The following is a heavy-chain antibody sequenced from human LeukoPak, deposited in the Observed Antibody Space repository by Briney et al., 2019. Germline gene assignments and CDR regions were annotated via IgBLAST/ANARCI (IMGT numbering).Heavy chain of an antibody. CDR1: GYTSTGYY. V-gene: IGHV1-2*02. D-gene: IGHD4-17*01. Sequence: VASVKVSCKASGYTSTGYYMHWVRQAPGQGLEWMGWINPNSGGTNYAQKFQGRVTMTRDTSISTAYMELSRLRSDDTDVYYCARVRYGDSPGIDYWGQGTLVTVSS. J-gene: IGHJ4*02. CDR2: INPNSGGT. CDR3: ARVRYGDSPGIDY.